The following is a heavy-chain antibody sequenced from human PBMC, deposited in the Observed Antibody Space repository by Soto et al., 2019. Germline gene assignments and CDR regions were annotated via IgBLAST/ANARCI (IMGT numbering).Heavy chain of an antibody. J-gene: IGHJ4*02. D-gene: IGHD3-16*02. CDR1: GFTFSSYA. Sequence: GGSLRLSCAASGFTFSSYAMHWVRQAPGKGLEWVAVISYDGSNKYYADSVKGRFTISRDNSKNTLYLQMNSLRAEDTAVYYCARDSLPHYDYVWGSYRSTFFDYWGQGTLVTVSS. CDR3: ARDSLPHYDYVWGSYRSTFFDY. V-gene: IGHV3-30-3*01. CDR2: ISYDGSNK.